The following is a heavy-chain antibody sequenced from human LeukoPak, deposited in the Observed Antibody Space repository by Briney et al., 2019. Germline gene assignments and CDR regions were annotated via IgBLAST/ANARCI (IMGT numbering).Heavy chain of an antibody. D-gene: IGHD5-18*01. Sequence: GGSLRLSCAASGFTFSTYSMNWVRQAPGKGLDWVSYISSSSTTIDYADSVKGRFTISRDNAKNSLYLQMNSLRDEDTAVYYCVRDRGGYSEFDYWGQGTLVTVSS. CDR1: GFTFSTYS. CDR3: VRDRGGYSEFDY. J-gene: IGHJ4*02. CDR2: ISSSSTTI. V-gene: IGHV3-48*02.